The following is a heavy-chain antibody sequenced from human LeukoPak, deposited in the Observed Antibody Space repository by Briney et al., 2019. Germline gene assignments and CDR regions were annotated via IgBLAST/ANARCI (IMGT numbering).Heavy chain of an antibody. D-gene: IGHD3-3*01. V-gene: IGHV5-51*01. CDR3: ARLGYDFWSGYYANWFDP. J-gene: IGHJ5*02. CDR2: IYPGDSDT. Sequence: GESLKISCKGSGYSFTTYWIGWVRQMPGKGLEWMGIIYPGDSDTRYSPSFQGQVTISAAKSISTAYLQWSSLKASDTAMYYCARLGYDFWSGYYANWFDPWGQGTLVTVPS. CDR1: GYSFTTYW.